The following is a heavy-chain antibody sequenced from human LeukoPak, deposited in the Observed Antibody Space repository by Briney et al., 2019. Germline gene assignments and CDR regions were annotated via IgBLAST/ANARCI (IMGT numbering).Heavy chain of an antibody. CDR2: ISSSSSTI. J-gene: IGHJ4*02. V-gene: IGHV3-48*04. D-gene: IGHD3-10*01. CDR1: GFTFSSYS. CDR3: AREREGIYGSGSYYNKAYYFDY. Sequence: GGSLRLSCAASGFTFSSYSMNWVRQAPGKGLEWVSYISSSSSTIYYADSVKGRFTISRDNAKNSLYLQMNSLRAEDTAVYYCAREREGIYGSGSYYNKAYYFDYWGQGTLVTVSS.